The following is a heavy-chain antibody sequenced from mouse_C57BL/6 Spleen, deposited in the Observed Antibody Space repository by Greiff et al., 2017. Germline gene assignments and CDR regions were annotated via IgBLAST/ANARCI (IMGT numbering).Heavy chain of an antibody. D-gene: IGHD1-1*01. CDR3: ARSITTVVAKDWFAY. CDR2: IDPNSGGT. V-gene: IGHV1-72*01. J-gene: IGHJ3*01. Sequence: QVQLKQPGAELVKPGASVKLSCKASGYTFTSYWMHWVKQRPGRGLEWIGRIDPNSGGTKYNEKFKSKATLTVDKPSSTAYMQLSSLTSEDSAVYYCARSITTVVAKDWFAYWGQGTLVTVSA. CDR1: GYTFTSYW.